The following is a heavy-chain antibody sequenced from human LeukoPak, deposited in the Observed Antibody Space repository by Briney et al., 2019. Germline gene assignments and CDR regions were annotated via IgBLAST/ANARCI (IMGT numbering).Heavy chain of an antibody. V-gene: IGHV2-5*01. J-gene: IGHJ4*02. CDR1: GFSLSASGVG. Sequence: SGPTLVKPTQTLTLTCTFSGFSLSASGVGVGWIRQPPGKALEWLALIYRSDDKRYSPSLKSRLTITKDTSKNQVVLTMTNMDPVDTATYYCVHREGATLYGHWGQGTLVTVSS. D-gene: IGHD1-26*01. CDR2: IYRSDDK. CDR3: VHREGATLYGH.